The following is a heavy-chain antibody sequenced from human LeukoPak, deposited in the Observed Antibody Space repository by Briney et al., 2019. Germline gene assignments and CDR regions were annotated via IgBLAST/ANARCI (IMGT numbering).Heavy chain of an antibody. Sequence: PSETLSLTCTVSGGSISSSSYYWGWIRQPPGKGLEWIGSIYYSGSTYYNPSLKSRVTISVDKSKSQFSLRLSSVTAADTAVYYCASNGYYCIELWGRGTTVTVSS. CDR2: IYYSGST. CDR1: GGSISSSSYY. D-gene: IGHD2-8*01. J-gene: IGHJ6*03. V-gene: IGHV4-39*07. CDR3: ASNGYYCIEL.